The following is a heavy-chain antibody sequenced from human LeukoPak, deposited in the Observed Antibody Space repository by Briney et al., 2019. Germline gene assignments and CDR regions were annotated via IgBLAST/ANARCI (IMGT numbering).Heavy chain of an antibody. D-gene: IGHD4-17*01. CDR1: GYTFTGYY. Sequence: ASVKVSCKASGYTFTGYYMHWVRQAPGQGLEWMAWINPNSGGTNYAQKFQGRVTMTRDTSISTAYMELSRLRSDDTAVYYCARVVRARDYGACGYWGQGTLVTVSS. CDR3: ARVVRARDYGACGY. CDR2: INPNSGGT. J-gene: IGHJ4*02. V-gene: IGHV1-2*02.